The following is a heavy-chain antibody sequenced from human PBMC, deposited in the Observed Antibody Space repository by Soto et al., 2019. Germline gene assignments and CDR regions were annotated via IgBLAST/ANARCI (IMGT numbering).Heavy chain of an antibody. J-gene: IGHJ6*02. CDR3: AQTGTPQIIYYYYGMDV. Sequence: QVQLVQSGAEVKKPGSSVKVSGKASGGTFSSYAISWVRQAPGQGLEWLGGIIPIFGTANYAQKFQVRVTITADESTSTAYMELSSMRSADTAVYYCAQTGTPQIIYYYYGMDVWGQGTTVTVSS. CDR1: GGTFSSYA. CDR2: IIPIFGTA. D-gene: IGHD1-1*01. V-gene: IGHV1-69*01.